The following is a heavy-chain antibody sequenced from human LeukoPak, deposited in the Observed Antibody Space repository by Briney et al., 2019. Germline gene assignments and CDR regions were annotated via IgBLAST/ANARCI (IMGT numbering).Heavy chain of an antibody. Sequence: SGPALVKPTQTLTPTCSFSGFSLSTSGMCVSWIRQPPGKALEWLARIDWDDDKYYSTSLKTRLTISKDTSKNQVVLTMTNMDPVDTATYYCARINLTTVTTFDYWGQGTLVTVSS. J-gene: IGHJ4*02. V-gene: IGHV2-70*11. CDR2: IDWDDDK. D-gene: IGHD4-17*01. CDR3: ARINLTTVTTFDY. CDR1: GFSLSTSGMC.